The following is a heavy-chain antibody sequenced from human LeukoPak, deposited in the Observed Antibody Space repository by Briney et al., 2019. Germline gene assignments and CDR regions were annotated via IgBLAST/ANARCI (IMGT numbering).Heavy chain of an antibody. CDR1: GFSFSAYA. D-gene: IGHD3-10*01. CDR2: ISYDGTNK. Sequence: QPGGSLSLSCAASGFSFSAYAMHWVRQAPGKGLEWVAVISYDGTNKYYADSVKRRFTISRDNSKNTLYLQMNSLRPEDTAVYYCARDFLMASDYWGQGTLVTVSS. CDR3: ARDFLMASDY. V-gene: IGHV3-30-3*01. J-gene: IGHJ4*02.